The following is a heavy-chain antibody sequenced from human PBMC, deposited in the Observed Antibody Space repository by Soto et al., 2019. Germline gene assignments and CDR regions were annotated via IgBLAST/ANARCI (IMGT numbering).Heavy chain of an antibody. V-gene: IGHV3-23*01. D-gene: IGHD3-3*01. CDR1: GFTFSSYA. Sequence: GGSLRLSCAASGFTFSSYAMSWIRQAPGKGLEWVSAISGSGGSTYYADSVKGRFTISRDNSKNTLYLQMNSLRAEDTAVYYCAKDRRWSRLHHWGQGTLVTVSS. J-gene: IGHJ5*02. CDR3: AKDRRWSRLHH. CDR2: ISGSGGST.